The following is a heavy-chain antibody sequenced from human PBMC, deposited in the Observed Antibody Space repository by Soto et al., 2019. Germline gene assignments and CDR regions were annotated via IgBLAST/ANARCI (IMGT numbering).Heavy chain of an antibody. J-gene: IGHJ6*02. CDR2: IYYSGST. CDR1: GGSVSSGSYY. V-gene: IGHV4-61*01. D-gene: IGHD6-6*01. CDR3: ARVYGVAGSSSRLYYYYYGMDV. Sequence: SETLSLTCTVSGGSVSSGSYYWSWIRQPPGKGLEWIGYIYYSGSTNYNPSLKSRVTISVDTSKNQFSLKLSSVTAADTAVYYCARVYGVAGSSSRLYYYYYGMDVWGQGTTVTVSS.